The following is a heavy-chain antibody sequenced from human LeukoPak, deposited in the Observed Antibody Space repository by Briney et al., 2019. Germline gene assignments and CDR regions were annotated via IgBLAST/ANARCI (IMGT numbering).Heavy chain of an antibody. CDR2: ISYDGSNK. Sequence: GGSLRLSCSASGFTFLSYAMHWVRQAPGKGLEWVAVISYDGSNKYYADSVKGRFTISRDNSKNTLYLQMNSLRAEDTAVYYCAKDHDYGDLDYWGQGTLVTVSS. J-gene: IGHJ4*02. D-gene: IGHD4-17*01. V-gene: IGHV3-30*04. CDR3: AKDHDYGDLDY. CDR1: GFTFLSYA.